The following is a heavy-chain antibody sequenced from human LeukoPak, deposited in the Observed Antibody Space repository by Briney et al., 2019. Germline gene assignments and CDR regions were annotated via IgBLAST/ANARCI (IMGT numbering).Heavy chain of an antibody. CDR3: ARGYSSGWSTYFDY. D-gene: IGHD6-19*01. CDR1: GFTFSSYW. J-gene: IGHJ4*02. Sequence: GGSLRLSCAASGFTFSSYWMSWVRQAPGKGLEWVANIKQDGSEKYYVDSVKGRFTISRDNAKNSLYLQMNSLRAEDTAVYYCARGYSSGWSTYFDYWGQGTQVTVSS. CDR2: IKQDGSEK. V-gene: IGHV3-7*01.